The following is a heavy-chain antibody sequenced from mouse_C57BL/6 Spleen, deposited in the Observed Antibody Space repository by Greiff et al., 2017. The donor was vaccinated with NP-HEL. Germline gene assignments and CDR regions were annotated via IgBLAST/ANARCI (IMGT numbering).Heavy chain of an antibody. Sequence: VKLQESGAELVRPGASVTLSCKASGYTFTDYEMHWVKQTPVHGLEWIGAIDPETGGTAYNQKFKGKAILTADKSSSTAYMELRSLTSEDSAVYYCTRSDYYGYDGAWFAYWGQGTLVTVSA. D-gene: IGHD2-2*01. V-gene: IGHV1-15*01. CDR3: TRSDYYGYDGAWFAY. J-gene: IGHJ3*01. CDR2: IDPETGGT. CDR1: GYTFTDYE.